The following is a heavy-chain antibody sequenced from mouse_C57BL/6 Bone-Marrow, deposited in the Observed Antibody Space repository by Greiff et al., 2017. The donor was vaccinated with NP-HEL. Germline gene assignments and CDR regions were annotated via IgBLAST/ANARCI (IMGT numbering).Heavy chain of an antibody. Sequence: VQLQQSGAELARPGASVKLSCKASGYTFTSYGISWVKQRTGQGLEWIGEIYPRSGNTYYNEKFKGKATLTADKSSSTAYMELRSLTSEDSAVYFCALLRSYYYAMDYWGQGTSVTVSS. D-gene: IGHD1-1*01. V-gene: IGHV1-81*01. CDR3: ALLRSYYYAMDY. CDR2: IYPRSGNT. J-gene: IGHJ4*01. CDR1: GYTFTSYG.